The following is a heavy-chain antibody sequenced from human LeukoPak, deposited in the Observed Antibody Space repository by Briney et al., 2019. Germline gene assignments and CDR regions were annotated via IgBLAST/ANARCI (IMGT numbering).Heavy chain of an antibody. Sequence: GASVKVSCKASGYTFTSYDINWVRQATGQGLEWMGWMNPNSGNTGYAQKFQGRVTMTRNTSISTAYMELSSLRFEDTAVYYCARAGRSMGVVSLDGYWGQGTLVTVSS. V-gene: IGHV1-8*01. D-gene: IGHD4-23*01. J-gene: IGHJ4*02. CDR2: MNPNSGNT. CDR3: ARAGRSMGVVSLDGY. CDR1: GYTFTSYD.